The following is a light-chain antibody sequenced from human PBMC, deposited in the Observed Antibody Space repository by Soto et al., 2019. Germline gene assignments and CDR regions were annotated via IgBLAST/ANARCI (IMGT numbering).Light chain of an antibody. CDR3: CSYAGGSTLYV. J-gene: IGLJ1*01. Sequence: QSALTQPASVSGSPGQSITISCTGTSSDVGSYDLVSWYQQHPGKAPQLMIYEGSKRPSGVSNRFSGSKSGNTASLTISGLQAEDEADYYCCSYAGGSTLYVFGTGTKLTVL. V-gene: IGLV2-23*03. CDR2: EGS. CDR1: SSDVGSYDL.